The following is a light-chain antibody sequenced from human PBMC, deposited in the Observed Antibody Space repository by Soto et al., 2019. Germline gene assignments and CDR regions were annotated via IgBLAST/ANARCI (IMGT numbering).Light chain of an antibody. J-gene: IGKJ2*01. V-gene: IGKV1-16*02. CDR3: LQYNSYPRT. CDR2: GAS. Sequence: DLQMTQSPSSLSASVGDRVTITCRASQDISNHLSWLQQKPGKAPKSLIYGASSLQSGVPSKFRGSGSGTDFTLTISSLQPEDFATYYCLQYNSYPRTFGQGTKLEIK. CDR1: QDISNH.